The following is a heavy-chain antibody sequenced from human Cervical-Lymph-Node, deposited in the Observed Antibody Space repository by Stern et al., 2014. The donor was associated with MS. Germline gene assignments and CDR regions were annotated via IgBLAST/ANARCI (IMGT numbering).Heavy chain of an antibody. Sequence: QVQLVQSGAEVKKPGASVKVSCKASGYTFTSYGISWVRQAPGQGLEWMGWISAYNGNTTYAQEFRGRVTITTDTSTSTAYMELRSLRSDDAAVYYCARGPERGYDFWSGYDFDYWGQGTLVTVSS. D-gene: IGHD3-3*01. CDR3: ARGPERGYDFWSGYDFDY. V-gene: IGHV1-18*01. J-gene: IGHJ4*02. CDR1: GYTFTSYG. CDR2: ISAYNGNT.